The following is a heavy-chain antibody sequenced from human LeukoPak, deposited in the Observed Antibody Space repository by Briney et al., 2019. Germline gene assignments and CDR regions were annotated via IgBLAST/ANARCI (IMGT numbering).Heavy chain of an antibody. V-gene: IGHV4-34*01. CDR2: INHSGST. D-gene: IGHD4-17*01. J-gene: IGHJ6*02. CDR1: GGPFSGYY. CDR3: ARNPDTVTGGDYYYGMDV. Sequence: SETLSLTCAVYGGPFSGYYWSWIRQPPGKGLEWIGEINHSGSTNYNPSLKSRVTISVDTSKNQFSLKLSSVTAADTAVYYCARNPDTVTGGDYYYGMDVWGQGTTVTVSS.